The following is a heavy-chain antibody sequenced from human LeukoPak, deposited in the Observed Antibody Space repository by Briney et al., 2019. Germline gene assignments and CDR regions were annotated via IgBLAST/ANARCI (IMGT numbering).Heavy chain of an antibody. Sequence: GGSLRLTCTASGFTFNSYSLNWVRQAPGTGLEWVSFISASSSVRYYADSVKGRFTISRDNAKNSLYLQLSSLRAEDTAVYYCARDRGGSYSEIDYWGQGTLVTVSS. CDR1: GFTFNSYS. CDR2: ISASSSVR. V-gene: IGHV3-48*04. J-gene: IGHJ4*02. D-gene: IGHD1-26*01. CDR3: ARDRGGSYSEIDY.